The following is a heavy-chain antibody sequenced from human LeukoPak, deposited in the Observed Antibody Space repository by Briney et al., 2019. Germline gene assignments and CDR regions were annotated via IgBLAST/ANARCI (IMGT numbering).Heavy chain of an antibody. CDR1: GFPFNDYA. D-gene: IGHD1-7*01. J-gene: IGHJ4*02. CDR3: ARVELLYYFDY. Sequence: PGRSLRLSCAASGFPFNDYAMHWVRQAPGKGLEWVSGISWNSGSIGYADSVKGRFTISRDNAKNSLYLQMNSLRAEDTAVYYCARVELLYYFDYWGQGTLVTVSS. CDR2: ISWNSGSI. V-gene: IGHV3-9*01.